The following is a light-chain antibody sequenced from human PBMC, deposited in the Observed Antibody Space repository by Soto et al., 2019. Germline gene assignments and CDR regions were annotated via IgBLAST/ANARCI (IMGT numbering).Light chain of an antibody. V-gene: IGLV2-8*01. Sequence: QSALTQPPSASGSPGQSVTISCTGTSSDIGTYNYVSWYQQLPGKAPKLMIYEVSKRPSGVPDRFSGSKSVNTASLTVSGLQAEDEADYYCSSYAGSNSWVFGGGTQLTVL. CDR3: SSYAGSNSWV. CDR1: SSDIGTYNY. CDR2: EVS. J-gene: IGLJ3*02.